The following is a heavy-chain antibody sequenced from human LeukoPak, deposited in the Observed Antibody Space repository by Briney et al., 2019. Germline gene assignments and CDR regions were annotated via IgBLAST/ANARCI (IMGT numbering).Heavy chain of an antibody. CDR1: GGSISGHV. CDR2: ISYSGST. CDR3: ASGAHGDSFDY. V-gene: IGHV4-59*11. D-gene: IGHD3-10*01. J-gene: IGHJ4*02. Sequence: SETQSLTCTVSGGSISGHVWTWIRQPPGKGLEWIGYISYSGSTNYNPSLKSRVTISVDTSKNQFSLKLRSVTAADTAVYYCASGAHGDSFDYWGQGTLVTVSS.